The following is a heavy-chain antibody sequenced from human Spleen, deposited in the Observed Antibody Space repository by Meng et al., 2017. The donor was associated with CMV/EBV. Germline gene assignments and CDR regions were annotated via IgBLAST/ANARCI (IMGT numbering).Heavy chain of an antibody. CDR2: INAYNGNT. V-gene: IGHV1-18*01. J-gene: IGHJ4*02. CDR3: ARLRTMTTVTTSDY. Sequence: KASGYTFTSYAMSWVRQAPGQGLEWMGWINAYNGNTNYAQKLQGRVTMTTDTSTSTAYMEVRSLRSDDTAVYYCARLRTMTTVTTSDYWGQGTLVTVSS. D-gene: IGHD4-17*01. CDR1: GYTFTSYA.